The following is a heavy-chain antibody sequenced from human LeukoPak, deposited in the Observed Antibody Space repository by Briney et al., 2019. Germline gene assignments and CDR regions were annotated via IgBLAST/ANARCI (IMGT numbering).Heavy chain of an antibody. D-gene: IGHD3-22*01. Sequence: SVKVSCTASGGTFSSYAISWVRQAPGQGLEWMGGIIPIFGTANYAQKFQGRVTITADESTSTAYMELSRLRSDDTAVYYCAREASSGSGSFDIWGQGTMVTVSS. V-gene: IGHV1-69*13. CDR3: AREASSGSGSFDI. CDR2: IIPIFGTA. CDR1: GGTFSSYA. J-gene: IGHJ3*02.